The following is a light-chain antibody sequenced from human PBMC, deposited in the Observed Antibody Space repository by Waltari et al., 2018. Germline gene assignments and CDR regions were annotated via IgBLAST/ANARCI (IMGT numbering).Light chain of an antibody. V-gene: IGLV2-14*03. CDR3: SSYTGSTRV. CDR2: DVR. CDR1: SRDVGGNDY. J-gene: IGLJ3*02. Sequence: QAALTQPASVSGSPGQSIPISCTGTSRDVGGNDYVSWYQQHPGKAPKVIIYDVRNRPSGVSSRFSGSKSGNTASLTISGLQTEDEADYYCSSYTGSTRVFGGGTKLTVL.